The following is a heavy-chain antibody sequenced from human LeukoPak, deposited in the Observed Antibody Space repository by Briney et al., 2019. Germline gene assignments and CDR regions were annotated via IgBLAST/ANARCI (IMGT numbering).Heavy chain of an antibody. V-gene: IGHV3-7*01. CDR1: GFTFNSYW. CDR3: ARGLYYGYVWGTYRPYYFDY. J-gene: IGHJ4*02. D-gene: IGHD3-16*02. Sequence: GGSLRLSCAASGFTFNSYWMTWVRQAPGKGREWVANIKQDGSEKYYVDSVRGRFTISRDNAKNSLYLQMNSLRAEDTAVYYCARGLYYGYVWGTYRPYYFDYWGQGTLVTVSS. CDR2: IKQDGSEK.